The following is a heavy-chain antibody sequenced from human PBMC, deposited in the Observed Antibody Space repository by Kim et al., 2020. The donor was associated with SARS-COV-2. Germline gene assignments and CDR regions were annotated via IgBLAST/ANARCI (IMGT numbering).Heavy chain of an antibody. V-gene: IGHV4-61*01. CDR1: GGSVSSGSYY. CDR3: ARELVGASLPGWFDP. D-gene: IGHD1-26*01. Sequence: SETLSLTCTVSGGSVSSGSYYWSWIRQPPGKGLEWIGYIYYSGSTNYNPSLKSRVTISVDTSKNQFSLKLSSVTAADTAVYYCARELVGASLPGWFDPWGQGTLVTVSS. J-gene: IGHJ5*02. CDR2: IYYSGST.